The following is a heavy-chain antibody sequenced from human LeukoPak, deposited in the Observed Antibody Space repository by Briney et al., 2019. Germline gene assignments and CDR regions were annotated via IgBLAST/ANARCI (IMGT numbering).Heavy chain of an antibody. CDR3: AREAMYSSSWYVNLDY. CDR2: IIPILGIA. D-gene: IGHD6-13*01. V-gene: IGHV1-69*04. CDR1: GGTFSSYT. J-gene: IGHJ4*02. Sequence: SLKGSCKASGGTFSSYTISWVRQAPGQGLEWMGRIIPILGIANYAQKFQGRVTITADTSTSTAYMELSSLRSEDTAVYYCAREAMYSSSWYVNLDYWGQGTLVTVSS.